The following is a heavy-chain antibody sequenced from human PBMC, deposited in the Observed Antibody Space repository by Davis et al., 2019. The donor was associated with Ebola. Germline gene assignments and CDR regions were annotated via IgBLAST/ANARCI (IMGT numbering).Heavy chain of an antibody. CDR2: IYSSGST. J-gene: IGHJ4*02. D-gene: IGHD1-26*01. CDR1: GGSISSGGYY. CDR3: ARGSGSYSHY. Sequence: LRLSCTVSGGSISSGGYYWSWIRHHPGKGLEWIGYIYSSGSTYYNPSLKSRVTISVDTSKNQFSLKLSSVTAADTAVYYCARGSGSYSHYWGQGTLVTVSS. V-gene: IGHV4-31*03.